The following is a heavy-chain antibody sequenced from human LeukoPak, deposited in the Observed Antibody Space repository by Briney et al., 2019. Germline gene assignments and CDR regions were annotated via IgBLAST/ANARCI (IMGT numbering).Heavy chain of an antibody. V-gene: IGHV4-59*01. CDR2: IYYSGST. CDR1: GGSISSYY. D-gene: IGHD3-22*01. Sequence: PSETLSLTCTVSGGSISSYYWSWIRQPPGKGLEWIGYIYYSGSTNYNPSLKSRVTISVDTSKNQFSLKLSSVTAADTAVYCCARGSSGYYKHAFDIWGQGTMVTVSS. CDR3: ARGSSGYYKHAFDI. J-gene: IGHJ3*02.